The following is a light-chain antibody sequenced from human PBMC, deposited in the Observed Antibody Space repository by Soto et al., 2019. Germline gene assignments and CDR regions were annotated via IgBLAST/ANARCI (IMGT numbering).Light chain of an antibody. CDR2: KTS. Sequence: DIQFTQSPSTLSASVGDRVTITCRASQSISSWLAWYQQKPGKAPKFLIYKTSNLESGVPSRFSGSGSGTEFTLTISSLQPDDFATYYCQYYNNYCWTFGQGTKVEIK. CDR3: QYYNNYCWT. CDR1: QSISSW. V-gene: IGKV1-5*03. J-gene: IGKJ1*01.